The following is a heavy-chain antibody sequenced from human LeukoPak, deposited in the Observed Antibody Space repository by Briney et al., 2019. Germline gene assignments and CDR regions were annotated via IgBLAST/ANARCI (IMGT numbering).Heavy chain of an antibody. Sequence: PGRSLRLVCAVSGFTVSTYVMHWVSRALAEGLVWVSRINHDGSDISYADSVKGRSTISRDNAKNTLYLQMNSLRADDTAIYYCVRDSNFKIDYWGQGTLVTVSS. J-gene: IGHJ4*02. CDR1: GFTVSTYV. D-gene: IGHD5-24*01. V-gene: IGHV3-74*01. CDR3: VRDSNFKIDY. CDR2: INHDGSDI.